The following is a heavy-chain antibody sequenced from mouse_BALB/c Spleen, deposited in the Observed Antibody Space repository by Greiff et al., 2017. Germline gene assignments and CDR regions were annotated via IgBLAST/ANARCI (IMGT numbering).Heavy chain of an antibody. V-gene: IGHV5-9-4*01. J-gene: IGHJ4*01. Sequence: EVHLVESGGGLVKPGGSLKLSCAASGFTFSSYAMSWVRQSPEKRLEWVAEISSGGSYTYYPDTVTGRFTISRDNAKNTLYLEMSSLRSEDTAMYYCARESTMITSYAMDYWGQGTSVTVSS. CDR3: ARESTMITSYAMDY. CDR1: GFTFSSYA. D-gene: IGHD2-4*01. CDR2: ISSGGSYT.